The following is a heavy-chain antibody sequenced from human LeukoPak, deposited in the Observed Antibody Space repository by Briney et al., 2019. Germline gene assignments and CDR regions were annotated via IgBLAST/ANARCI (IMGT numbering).Heavy chain of an antibody. Sequence: MTSETLSLTCAVYGGSFSGYYWSWIRQPPGKGLEWIGEINHSGSTNYNPSLKSRVTISVDTSKNQFSLKLSSVTAADTAVYYCARFPGGAEYRHYYYMDVWGKGTTVTVSS. V-gene: IGHV4-34*01. CDR1: GGSFSGYY. CDR3: ARFPGGAEYRHYYYMDV. D-gene: IGHD1-14*01. CDR2: INHSGST. J-gene: IGHJ6*03.